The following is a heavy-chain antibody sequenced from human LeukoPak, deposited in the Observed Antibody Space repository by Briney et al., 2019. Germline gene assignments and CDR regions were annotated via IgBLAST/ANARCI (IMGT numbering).Heavy chain of an antibody. V-gene: IGHV1-46*01. CDR3: ARSSGSYRTRPDY. Sequence: ASVKVSCKASGYTFTSYYMHWVRQAPGQGLEWMGIINPSGGSTSYAQKFQGRVTMTRNTSISTAYMELSSLRSEDTAVYYCARSSGSYRTRPDYWGQGTLVTVSS. CDR1: GYTFTSYY. D-gene: IGHD3-10*01. CDR2: INPSGGST. J-gene: IGHJ4*02.